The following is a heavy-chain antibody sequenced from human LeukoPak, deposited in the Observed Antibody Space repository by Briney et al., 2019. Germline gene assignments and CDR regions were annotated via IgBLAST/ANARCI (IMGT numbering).Heavy chain of an antibody. CDR2: ISSSGSTI. J-gene: IGHJ4*02. D-gene: IGHD5-24*01. V-gene: IGHV3-11*01. Sequence: PGGSLRLSCAASGFTFSDYYMSWIRQAPGKGLEWVSYISSSGSTIHYADSVKGRFTISRDNSKNTLYLQMNSLRAEDTAVYYCAKLMRATSPPFDYWGQGTLVTVSS. CDR1: GFTFSDYY. CDR3: AKLMRATSPPFDY.